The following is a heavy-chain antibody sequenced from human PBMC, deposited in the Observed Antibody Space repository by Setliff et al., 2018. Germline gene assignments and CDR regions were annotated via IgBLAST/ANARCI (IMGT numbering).Heavy chain of an antibody. V-gene: IGHV3-74*01. J-gene: IGHJ4*02. CDR3: AKDLRDYYYDSSGTPFDY. Sequence: GGSLRLSCAASGFTFSDYWMHWVRQAPGKGLVWVSRVDSDGINKYYADSVKGRLTISRDNSKNTLFLQMNSLRAEDTAVYYCAKDLRDYYYDSSGTPFDYWGQGTLVTVSS. D-gene: IGHD3-22*01. CDR1: GFTFSDYW. CDR2: VDSDGINK.